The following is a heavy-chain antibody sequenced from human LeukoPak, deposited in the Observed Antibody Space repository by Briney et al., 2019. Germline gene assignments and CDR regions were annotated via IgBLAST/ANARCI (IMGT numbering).Heavy chain of an antibody. CDR3: VKGGWELDY. D-gene: IGHD4-23*01. J-gene: IGHJ4*02. CDR1: GFSFQYYW. CDR2: IKEDGTQK. Sequence: GGSLRLSCAAWGFSFQYYWMAWVRQAPGMGLEWVAHIKEDGTQKFYVDSVRGRFTISKDDARNALYLQMNSLRDEDTAIYYCVKGGWELDYWGQGTLVIVSS. V-gene: IGHV3-7*01.